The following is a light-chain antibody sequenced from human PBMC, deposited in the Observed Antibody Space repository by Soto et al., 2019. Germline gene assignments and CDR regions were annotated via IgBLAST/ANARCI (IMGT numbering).Light chain of an antibody. CDR1: RDIRDF. V-gene: IGKV1-33*01. Sequence: EIQMTQSPSSLSVSVGDRVTITCQASRDIRDFLNWYQQKPGKAPKLLIFDASNLEEGVPPRFSGSGSGTHFTFSINSLQPEDVATYYCPHYDNLPPYILGPGTKLDIK. CDR3: PHYDNLPPYI. J-gene: IGKJ2*01. CDR2: DAS.